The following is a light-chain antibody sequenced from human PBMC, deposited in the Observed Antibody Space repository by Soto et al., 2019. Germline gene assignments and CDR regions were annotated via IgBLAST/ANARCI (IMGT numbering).Light chain of an antibody. Sequence: QSALIQPASVSGSPGQSITISCTGTISDIGSYDRVSWYQRHPGRAPKLMIYEDFRRPSEISNRFSGSKSGVTASLTISGLQAEDEADYYCASYAASDLYVVFGGGTKLTVL. CDR2: EDF. J-gene: IGLJ2*01. CDR3: ASYAASDLYVV. V-gene: IGLV2-23*01. CDR1: ISDIGSYDR.